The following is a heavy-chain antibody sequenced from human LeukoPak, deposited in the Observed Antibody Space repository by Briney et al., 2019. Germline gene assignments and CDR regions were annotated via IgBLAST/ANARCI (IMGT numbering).Heavy chain of an antibody. D-gene: IGHD2-2*01. J-gene: IGHJ5*02. CDR1: GGSISSYY. V-gene: IGHV4-59*07. Sequence: PSDTLSLTCTVSGGSISSYYWSWIRQPAGRGLEWIGYIYYSGSTNYNPSLKSRVTISVDTSKNQFSLKLSSVTAADTAVYYCARVHDPIVVVPAAMYWVWFDPWGQGTLVTVSS. CDR2: IYYSGST. CDR3: ARVHDPIVVVPAAMYWVWFDP.